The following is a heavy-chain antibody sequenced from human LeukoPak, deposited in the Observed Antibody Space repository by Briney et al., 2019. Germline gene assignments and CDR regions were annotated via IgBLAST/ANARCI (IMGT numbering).Heavy chain of an antibody. J-gene: IGHJ4*02. CDR2: IKSKSDGGTT. Sequence: TGGSLRLSCAASGFRITNAWMNWARQAPGRGLEWVGRIKSKSDGGTTDYAAPVKGRFIISRDDSKNTLYLQMNSLKIEDTAVYYCTTDRGDYGIPFWGQGTLVTVSS. CDR3: TTDRGDYGIPF. V-gene: IGHV3-15*07. CDR1: GFRITNAW. D-gene: IGHD4-17*01.